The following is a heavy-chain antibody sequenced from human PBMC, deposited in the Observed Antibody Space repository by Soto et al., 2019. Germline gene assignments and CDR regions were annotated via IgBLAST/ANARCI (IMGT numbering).Heavy chain of an antibody. D-gene: IGHD6-13*01. Sequence: GASVKVSCKASGYTFTSYAMHWVRQAPGQRLEWMGWINAGNGNTKYSQKFQGRDTITRDTSASTAYMELSSLRSEDTAVYYCARGEDSSSWYGYWGQGTLVTVSS. V-gene: IGHV1-3*01. CDR1: GYTFTSYA. J-gene: IGHJ4*02. CDR3: ARGEDSSSWYGY. CDR2: INAGNGNT.